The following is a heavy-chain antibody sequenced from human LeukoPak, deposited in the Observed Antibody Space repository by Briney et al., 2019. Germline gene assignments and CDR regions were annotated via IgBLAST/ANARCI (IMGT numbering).Heavy chain of an antibody. CDR3: AREADIVVVPASDV. V-gene: IGHV3-21*01. Sequence: PGGSLRLSCAASGFTFSSYSMNWVRQAPGKGLEWVSSISSSSSYIYYADSVKGRFTISRDNAKNSLYLQMNSLRAEDTAVYYRAREADIVVVPASDVWGKGTTVTVSS. CDR2: ISSSSSYI. J-gene: IGHJ6*04. D-gene: IGHD2-2*01. CDR1: GFTFSSYS.